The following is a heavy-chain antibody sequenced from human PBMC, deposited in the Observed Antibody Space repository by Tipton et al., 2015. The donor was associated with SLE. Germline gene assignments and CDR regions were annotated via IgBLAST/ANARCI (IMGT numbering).Heavy chain of an antibody. Sequence: QSGAEVKKPGASVKVSCKASGGTFSRYAINWVRQAPGQGLEWMGGITPIFNTAKYAQKFQGRVTITTDESTSTAYMELSSLRSEDTAVYYWARGWTEVGATPSPYGYWGQGTLVTVSS. CDR3: ARGWTEVGATPSPYGY. V-gene: IGHV1-69*05. CDR1: GGTFSRYA. D-gene: IGHD1-26*01. J-gene: IGHJ4*02. CDR2: ITPIFNTA.